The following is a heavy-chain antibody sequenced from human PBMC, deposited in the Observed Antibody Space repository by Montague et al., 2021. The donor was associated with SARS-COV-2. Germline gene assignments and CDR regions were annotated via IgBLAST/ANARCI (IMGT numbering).Heavy chain of an antibody. J-gene: IGHJ4*02. V-gene: IGHV4-59*12. CDR1: GGSITGYF. CDR3: ARVPFSSSWYYLDY. CDR2: MHYSGST. D-gene: IGHD6-13*01. Sequence: SETLSLTCTIAGGSITGYFWTWIRQPPGKGLEWLGHMHYSGSTKYNPSLESRVAMSIDTSESQFSLHLRSVTAADTVVYYCARVPFSSSWYYLDYWGQGTLVTVSS.